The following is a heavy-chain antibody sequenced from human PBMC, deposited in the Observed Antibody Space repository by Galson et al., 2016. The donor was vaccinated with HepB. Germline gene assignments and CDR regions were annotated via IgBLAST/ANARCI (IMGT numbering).Heavy chain of an antibody. J-gene: IGHJ4*02. Sequence: SLRLSCAASGFTFSSHGMHWVRQAPGKGLEWVAVIWYDGSTQYYKESVKGRFTISRDNSRNSLSLQMNSLKVEDTAVYFCARDEHGYGDYCDQWGQGTLVIVSS. CDR1: GFTFSSHG. D-gene: IGHD4-17*01. CDR3: ARDEHGYGDYCDQ. V-gene: IGHV3-33*01. CDR2: IWYDGSTQ.